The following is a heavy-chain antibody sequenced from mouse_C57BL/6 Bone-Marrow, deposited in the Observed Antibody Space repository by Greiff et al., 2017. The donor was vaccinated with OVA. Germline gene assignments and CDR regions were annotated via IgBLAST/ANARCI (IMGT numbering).Heavy chain of an antibody. CDR1: GFTFSSYA. D-gene: IGHD4-1*02. Sequence: EVKLVESGEGLVKPGGSLKLSCAASGFTFSSYAMSWVRQTPEKRLEWVAYISSGGDYIYYADTVKGRFTISRDNARNTLYLQMSSLKSEDTAMYYCTRDRVPTGGWYYFDYWGQGTTLTVSS. V-gene: IGHV5-9-1*02. J-gene: IGHJ2*01. CDR3: TRDRVPTGGWYYFDY. CDR2: ISSGGDYI.